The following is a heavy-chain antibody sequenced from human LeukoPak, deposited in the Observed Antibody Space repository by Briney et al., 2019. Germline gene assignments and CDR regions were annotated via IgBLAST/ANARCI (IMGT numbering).Heavy chain of an antibody. CDR3: SKGRSNFGYLSGDY. V-gene: IGHV3-23*01. CDR2: MSGSGDAT. D-gene: IGHD1-20*01. Sequence: GGSLRLSCAASGFTFSDFAMTWVRQAPGKGLEWVSAMSGSGDATYYADSVKGRFTISRDNSKSTLYLQMNDVETEDSAIYYCSKGRSNFGYLSGDYWGQGTLVTVSS. CDR1: GFTFSDFA. J-gene: IGHJ4*02.